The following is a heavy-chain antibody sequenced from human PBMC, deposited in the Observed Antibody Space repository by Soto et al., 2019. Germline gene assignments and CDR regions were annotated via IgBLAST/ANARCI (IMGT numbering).Heavy chain of an antibody. CDR3: ARPFLDTYYDFWSGHKNWFDP. J-gene: IGHJ5*02. D-gene: IGHD3-3*01. CDR1: GYTFTSYD. Sequence: ASVKVSCKASGYTFTSYDINWVRQATGQGLEWMGWMNPNSGNTGYAQKFQGRVTMTRNTSISTAYMELSSLRSEDTAVYYCARPFLDTYYDFWSGHKNWFDPWGQGTLVTVSS. V-gene: IGHV1-8*01. CDR2: MNPNSGNT.